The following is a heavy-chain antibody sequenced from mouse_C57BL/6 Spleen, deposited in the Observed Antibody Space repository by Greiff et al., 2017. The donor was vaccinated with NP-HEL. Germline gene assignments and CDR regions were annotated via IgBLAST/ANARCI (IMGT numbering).Heavy chain of an antibody. CDR3: ARGSSPLGCAMDY. J-gene: IGHJ4*01. CDR2: INPNNGGT. D-gene: IGHD1-1*01. CDR1: GYTFTDYY. Sequence: EVQLQQSGPELVKPGASVKISCKASGYTFTDYYMNWVKQSHGKSLEWIGDINPNNGGTSYNQKFKGKATLTVDKSSSTAYMELRSLTSEDSAVYYCARGSSPLGCAMDYWGQGTSVTVSS. V-gene: IGHV1-26*01.